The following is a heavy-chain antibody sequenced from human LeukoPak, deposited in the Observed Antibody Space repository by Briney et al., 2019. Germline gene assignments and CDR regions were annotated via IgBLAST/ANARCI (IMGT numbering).Heavy chain of an antibody. Sequence: GASVKVSCKTSGYTFTTYDINWVRQAPGQGLEWMGWMNPDSGNAGSASKFQGRVTMTRNTSINTAYIELSSLRSDDTVVYYCARGRLVRGDYLDYWGQGTLVTVSS. CDR1: GYTFTTYD. D-gene: IGHD3-10*01. V-gene: IGHV1-8*01. CDR2: MNPDSGNA. CDR3: ARGRLVRGDYLDY. J-gene: IGHJ4*02.